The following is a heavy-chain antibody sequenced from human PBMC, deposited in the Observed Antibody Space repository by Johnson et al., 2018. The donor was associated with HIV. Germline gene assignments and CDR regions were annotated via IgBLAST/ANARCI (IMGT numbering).Heavy chain of an antibody. J-gene: IGHJ3*02. V-gene: IGHV3-30-3*01. CDR2: ISYDGSNK. CDR3: SKDRSSWYLETNDAFDM. CDR1: GFTFSSYA. D-gene: IGHD6-13*01. Sequence: QVQLVESGGGVVQPGRSLRLSCAASGFTFSSYAMHWVRQAPGKGLEWVAVISYDGSNKYYADSVQGRFTISRDNSKNTLYLQMDSLRAEDTAVYYCSKDRSSWYLETNDAFDMWGQGTMVIVSS.